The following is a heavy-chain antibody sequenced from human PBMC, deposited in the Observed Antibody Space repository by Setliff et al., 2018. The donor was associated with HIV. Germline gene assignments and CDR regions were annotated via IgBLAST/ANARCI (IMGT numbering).Heavy chain of an antibody. CDR3: VRGYCSSTTCYDDYYYMDV. Sequence: SSETLSLTCTVSGGSISSHCWSWIRQSPGKALEWIGYIYSSGSIIYNPSLKSRVTMSVDTSKNQFFLKLSSLTAADTAVYYCVRGYCSSTTCYDDYYYMDVWGKGSTVTVSS. V-gene: IGHV4-59*11. CDR2: IYSSGSI. J-gene: IGHJ6*03. D-gene: IGHD2-2*01. CDR1: GGSISSHC.